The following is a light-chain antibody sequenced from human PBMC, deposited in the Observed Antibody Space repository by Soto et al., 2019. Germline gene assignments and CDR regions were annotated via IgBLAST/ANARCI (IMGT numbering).Light chain of an antibody. CDR2: VESSGNY. Sequence: QSVLTQSSSASASLGSSVNLTCSLSSGHSSYIIGWHQQQPGKAPRSLMKVESSGNYIKESGVPHRFSGSSSGADRYLTISNLQFEDEADYYCETWDSNTVVFGGGTKLTVL. CDR1: SGHSSYI. CDR3: ETWDSNTVV. V-gene: IGLV4-60*02. J-gene: IGLJ2*01.